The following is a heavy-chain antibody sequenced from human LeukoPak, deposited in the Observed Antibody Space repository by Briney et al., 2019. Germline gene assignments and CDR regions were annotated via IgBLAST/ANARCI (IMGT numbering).Heavy chain of an antibody. CDR2: IRSDGSIK. V-gene: IGHV3-33*08. CDR1: GFTFSDYG. CDR3: ARSTGGYSYGY. D-gene: IGHD5-18*01. J-gene: IGHJ4*02. Sequence: GGSLRLSCAASGFTFSDYGMDWVRQAPGKGLEWVAFIRSDGSIKYYLDSVKGRFTISRDNSKNTMYLQMNSLRAEDTAVYYCARSTGGYSYGYWGQGTLVTVSS.